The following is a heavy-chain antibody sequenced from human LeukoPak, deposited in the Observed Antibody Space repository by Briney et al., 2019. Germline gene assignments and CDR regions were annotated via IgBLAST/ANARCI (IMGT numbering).Heavy chain of an antibody. Sequence: GGSLRLSYAASGFTFSSYAMSWVRQAPGKGLEWGSSISGSGDSTSYADSVKGRFTISRDNSKDALYLQMNSLRAEDTAVYYCAREGGAAAGTFDYWGQGTLVTVSS. V-gene: IGHV3-23*01. CDR1: GFTFSSYA. CDR2: ISGSGDST. J-gene: IGHJ4*02. CDR3: AREGGAAAGTFDY. D-gene: IGHD6-13*01.